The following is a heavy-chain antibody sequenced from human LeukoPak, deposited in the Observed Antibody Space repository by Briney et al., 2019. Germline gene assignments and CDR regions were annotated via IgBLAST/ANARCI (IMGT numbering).Heavy chain of an antibody. D-gene: IGHD6-19*01. CDR2: IYTSGST. J-gene: IGHJ5*02. Sequence: SQTLSLTCTVSGGSISSGSYYWSWIRQPAGKGLEWIGRIYTSGSTNYNPSLKSRVTISVDTSKNQFSLKLSSVTAADTAVYYCARDIAVAGEGWFDPWGQGTLVTVSS. CDR3: ARDIAVAGEGWFDP. V-gene: IGHV4-61*02. CDR1: GGSISSGSYY.